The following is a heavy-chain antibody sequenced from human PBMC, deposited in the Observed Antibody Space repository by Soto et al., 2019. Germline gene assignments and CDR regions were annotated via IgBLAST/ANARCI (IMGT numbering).Heavy chain of an antibody. CDR1: GFTLSDHY. Sequence: GGSLRLSCSVSGFTLSDHYIDWVRQAPGKGLEWVGRSRNQANGYSTIYAASVKGRFTTSRDDSKNLVYLQMESLRTEDTAVYYCAKDQAIFGPPLGFDYWGQGTLVTVSS. D-gene: IGHD3-3*01. V-gene: IGHV3-72*01. CDR2: SRNQANGYST. J-gene: IGHJ4*02. CDR3: AKDQAIFGPPLGFDY.